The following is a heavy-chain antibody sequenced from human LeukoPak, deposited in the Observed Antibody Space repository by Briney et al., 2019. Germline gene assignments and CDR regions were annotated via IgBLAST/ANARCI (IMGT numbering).Heavy chain of an antibody. CDR2: ISYDGSNK. Sequence: GGSLRLSCAASGFTFSSYGMPWVRQAPGKGLEWVAVISYDGSNKYYADSVKGRFTISRDNSKNTLYLEMNSLRAEDTAVYYCAKDSSSYDWGYMDVWGKGTTVTISS. V-gene: IGHV3-30*18. D-gene: IGHD3-22*01. J-gene: IGHJ6*03. CDR3: AKDSSSYDWGYMDV. CDR1: GFTFSSYG.